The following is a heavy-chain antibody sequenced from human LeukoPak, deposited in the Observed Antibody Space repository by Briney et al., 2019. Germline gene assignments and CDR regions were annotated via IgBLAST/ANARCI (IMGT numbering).Heavy chain of an antibody. CDR2: ISKSSTYI. CDR3: ARDLFDFYTWGSYGSFDI. D-gene: IGHD3-16*01. CDR1: GFNFSTHT. Sequence: PGGSLRLSGAASGFNFSTHTMNWVRQAPGKGLEWVSSISKSSTYIYYTDSVKGRFTISRDNAKNSLYLQMNSLRAEDTAVYYCARDLFDFYTWGSYGSFDIWGQGTMVTVSS. V-gene: IGHV3-21*01. J-gene: IGHJ3*02.